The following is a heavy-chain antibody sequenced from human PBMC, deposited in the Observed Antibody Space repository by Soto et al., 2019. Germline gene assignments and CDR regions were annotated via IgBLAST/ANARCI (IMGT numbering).Heavy chain of an antibody. CDR2: ISSSSSTI. J-gene: IGHJ4*02. Sequence: PGGSLRLSCAASGFTFSSYSMNWVRQAPGKGLEWVSYISSSSSTIYYADSVKGRFTISRDNAKILLYLQMNSLIDEDTAVYYCARGNPITMIVVVAPDFDYWGQGTLVTVSS. CDR3: ARGNPITMIVVVAPDFDY. V-gene: IGHV3-48*02. D-gene: IGHD3-22*01. CDR1: GFTFSSYS.